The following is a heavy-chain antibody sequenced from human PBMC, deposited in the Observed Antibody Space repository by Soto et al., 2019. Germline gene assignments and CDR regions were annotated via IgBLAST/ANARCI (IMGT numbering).Heavy chain of an antibody. Sequence: ASVKVSCKASGYTFTSYGISWVRQAPGQGLEWMGWISAYNGNTNYAQKLQGRVTMTTDTSTSTAYMELRSLRSDDTAVYYCARDHYYGSGSFRDFDYWGQGTLVTVSS. J-gene: IGHJ4*02. V-gene: IGHV1-18*01. D-gene: IGHD3-10*01. CDR2: ISAYNGNT. CDR3: ARDHYYGSGSFRDFDY. CDR1: GYTFTSYG.